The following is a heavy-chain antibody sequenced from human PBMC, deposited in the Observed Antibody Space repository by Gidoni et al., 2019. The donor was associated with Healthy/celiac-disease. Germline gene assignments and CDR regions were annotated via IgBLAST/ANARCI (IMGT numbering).Heavy chain of an antibody. CDR1: GYPFTSYY. CDR3: AREASRTAAGTGGWVDP. V-gene: IGHV1-46*01. Sequence: QVQLVQSGAEVKKPGASVKVSCKASGYPFTSYYMHWVRQAPGQGLEWMGIINPRGGSTSYAQKFQGRVTMTRDTATSTVYMELSSLRSEDTAGYYCAREASRTAAGTGGWVDPWGQGTLVTVSS. CDR2: INPRGGST. D-gene: IGHD6-13*01. J-gene: IGHJ5*02.